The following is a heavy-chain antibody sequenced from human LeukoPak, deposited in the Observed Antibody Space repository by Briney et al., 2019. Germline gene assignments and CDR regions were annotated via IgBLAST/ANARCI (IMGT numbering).Heavy chain of an antibody. CDR3: ARALSNIVVSHTDDMIFDY. V-gene: IGHV3-7*05. Sequence: GGSLRLSCAASGFTFSRYWMNWVRQAPGKGLEWVASIKQEGRVQHYVDSVKGRFTISRDNAMNSLYLELHSLRAEDTAVYYCARALSNIVVSHTDDMIFDYWGQGTLVTVSS. CDR2: IKQEGRVQ. J-gene: IGHJ4*02. CDR1: GFTFSRYW. D-gene: IGHD5-12*01.